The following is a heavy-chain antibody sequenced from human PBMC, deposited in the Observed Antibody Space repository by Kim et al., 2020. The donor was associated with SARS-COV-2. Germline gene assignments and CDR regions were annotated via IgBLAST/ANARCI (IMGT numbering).Heavy chain of an antibody. Sequence: GGSLRLSCTASGFTFTNDWLTWVRQAPGKGLELVANIKPDGTEKNYLDSVKGRFTVSRDNAKNVLYLQMNSLRVEDTAMYYCARYARIPDFWGQGTLVTV. CDR1: GFTFTNDW. CDR3: ARYARIPDF. J-gene: IGHJ4*02. D-gene: IGHD2-2*01. CDR2: IKPDGTEK. V-gene: IGHV3-7*01.